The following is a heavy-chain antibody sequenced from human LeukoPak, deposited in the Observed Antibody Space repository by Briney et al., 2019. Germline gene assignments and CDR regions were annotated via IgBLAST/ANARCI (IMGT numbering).Heavy chain of an antibody. J-gene: IGHJ3*02. D-gene: IGHD3-9*01. Sequence: SETLSLTCTVSGGSISSSSYYWGWIRQPPGKGLEWIGSIYYIGSTYYNPSLKSRVTISVDTSKNQFSLKLSSVTAADTAVYYCAGVYEGFDWLLEHYDAFDIWGQGTMVTVSS. CDR1: GGSISSSSYY. V-gene: IGHV4-39*07. CDR3: AGVYEGFDWLLEHYDAFDI. CDR2: IYYIGST.